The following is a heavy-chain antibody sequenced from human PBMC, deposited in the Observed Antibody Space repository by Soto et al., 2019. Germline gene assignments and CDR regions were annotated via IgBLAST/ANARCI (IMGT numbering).Heavy chain of an antibody. D-gene: IGHD3-10*01. J-gene: IGHJ6*02. CDR2: ISAYNGNT. Sequence: ASVQVSCTASGYPFTSYGISWVRQAPGQGHEWMGWISAYNGNTNYAQKLQGRVTMTTDTSTSTAYMELRSLRSDDTAVYYCARDFHLVGDTPSCYGMDGWGQGTTVTLPS. CDR3: ARDFHLVGDTPSCYGMDG. V-gene: IGHV1-18*04. CDR1: GYPFTSYG.